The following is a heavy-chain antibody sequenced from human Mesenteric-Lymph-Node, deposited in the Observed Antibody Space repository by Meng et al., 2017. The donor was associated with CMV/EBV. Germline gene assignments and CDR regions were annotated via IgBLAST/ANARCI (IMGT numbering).Heavy chain of an antibody. CDR3: ARDEGRVNGVCYLGAY. CDR2: INPNSGGT. V-gene: IGHV1-2*02. Sequence: ASVKVSCKASGYTFTGYYMHWVRQAPGQGLEWMGWINPNSGGTNYAQKFQGRVTMTRDTSISTAYMELSRLRSDDTAVYYCARDEGRVNGVCYLGAYWGQGTLVTVSS. CDR1: GYTFTGYY. D-gene: IGHD2-8*01. J-gene: IGHJ4*02.